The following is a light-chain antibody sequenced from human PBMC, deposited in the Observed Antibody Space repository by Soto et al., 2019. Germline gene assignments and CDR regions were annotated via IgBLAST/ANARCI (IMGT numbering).Light chain of an antibody. CDR1: SSDVGAYNS. CDR2: KGT. V-gene: IGLV2-23*01. Sequence: QSVLAQPASVSGSPGQSITISCTGTSSDVGAYNSVSWYQQHPHKAPQVIIYKGTQRPSGVSNRFSGSTSGNAASLTISGLQADDEADYCCCSSAPESTYVFGNGTKLTVL. J-gene: IGLJ1*01. CDR3: CSSAPESTYV.